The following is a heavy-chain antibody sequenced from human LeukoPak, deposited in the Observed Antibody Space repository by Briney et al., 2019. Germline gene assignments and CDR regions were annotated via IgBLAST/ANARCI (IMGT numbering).Heavy chain of an antibody. D-gene: IGHD3-22*01. V-gene: IGHV4-34*01. Sequence: SETLSLTCAVYGGSFSCYYWSWIRQPPGKGLEWIGESNHSGSTNYNPSLKSRVTISVDTSKNQFSLKLSSVTAADTAVYYCARALPSWHYYDSSGSRGYYYYMDVWGKGTTVTVSS. CDR2: SNHSGST. CDR1: GGSFSCYY. J-gene: IGHJ6*03. CDR3: ARALPSWHYYDSSGSRGYYYYMDV.